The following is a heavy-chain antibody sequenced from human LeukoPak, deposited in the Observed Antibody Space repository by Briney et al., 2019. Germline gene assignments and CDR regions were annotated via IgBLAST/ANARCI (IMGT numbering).Heavy chain of an antibody. Sequence: ASVKVSCKASGYTFTSYGISWVRQAPGQGLEWVGWISAYNGNTNYAQKLQGRVTMTTDTSTSTAYMELRSLRSDDTAVYYCARMEWPLPYDAFDIWGQGTMVTVSS. J-gene: IGHJ3*02. D-gene: IGHD3-3*01. CDR2: ISAYNGNT. CDR1: GYTFTSYG. V-gene: IGHV1-18*01. CDR3: ARMEWPLPYDAFDI.